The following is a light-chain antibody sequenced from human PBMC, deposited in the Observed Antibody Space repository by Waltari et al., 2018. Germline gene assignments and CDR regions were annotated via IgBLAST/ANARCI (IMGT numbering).Light chain of an antibody. CDR2: RSN. J-gene: IGLJ2*01. CDR3: AAWDDTLSGVV. CDR1: ISNIGSNS. V-gene: IGLV1-44*01. Sequence: QSVVTQPPSASGTPRQTVTISRFARISNIGSNSVNWYQHLPGTAPRLLIYRSNERPSRVPDRFSGSKSGTSASLAISGLQSEDEADYYCAAWDDTLSGVVFGGGTKLTVL.